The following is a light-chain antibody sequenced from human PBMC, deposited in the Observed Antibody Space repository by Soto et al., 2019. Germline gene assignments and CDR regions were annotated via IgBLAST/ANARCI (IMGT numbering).Light chain of an antibody. Sequence: QSALTQPASVSGSPGQSITISCTGTNSDVGGYNYVSWYQQHPGKAPELMIYEVSNRPSGVSNRFSGSKSGNTASLTISGLQTEDEADYYCCAYTSTSALYVFGTGTKLTVL. CDR1: NSDVGGYNY. CDR2: EVS. J-gene: IGLJ1*01. V-gene: IGLV2-14*01. CDR3: CAYTSTSALYV.